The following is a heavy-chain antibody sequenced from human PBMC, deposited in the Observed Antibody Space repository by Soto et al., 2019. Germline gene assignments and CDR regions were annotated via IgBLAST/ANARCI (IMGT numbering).Heavy chain of an antibody. CDR1: GFTFDDYA. Sequence: GGSLRLSCAASGFTFDDYAMHWVRQAPGKGLEWVSGISWNSGSIGYADSVKGRFTISRDNAKNSLYLQMNSLRAEDTALYYCAKDLPFGQWLGTDAFDIWGQGTMVTVSS. V-gene: IGHV3-9*01. J-gene: IGHJ3*02. CDR3: AKDLPFGQWLGTDAFDI. CDR2: ISWNSGSI. D-gene: IGHD6-19*01.